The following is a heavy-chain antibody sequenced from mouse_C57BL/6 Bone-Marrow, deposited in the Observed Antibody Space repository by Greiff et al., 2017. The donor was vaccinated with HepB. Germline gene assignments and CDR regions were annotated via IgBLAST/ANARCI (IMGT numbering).Heavy chain of an antibody. V-gene: IGHV5-6*01. J-gene: IGHJ2*01. CDR2: ISSGGSYT. Sequence: EVKLVESGGDLVKPGGSLKLSCAASGFTFSSYGMSWVRQTPDKRLEWVATISSGGSYTYYPDSVKGRFTISRDNAKNTLYLQMSSLKSEDTAMYCCARHETDWGQGTTLTVSS. CDR1: GFTFSSYG. CDR3: ARHETD.